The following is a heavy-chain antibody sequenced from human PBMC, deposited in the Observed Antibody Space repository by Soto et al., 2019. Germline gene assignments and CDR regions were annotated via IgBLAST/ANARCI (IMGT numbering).Heavy chain of an antibody. J-gene: IGHJ4*02. CDR2: LSNTGRRT. Sequence: EVQVLESGGGLVKPGGCLRLSCVVAVFPFGANAMSWVRQAPGKGLEWVSGLSNTGRRTSYADSVKGRFNISRDNSENTVYLQMNSLRVEDTAVYYCATEMGATQGPFDNWGQGTLVTVSS. CDR3: ATEMGATQGPFDN. V-gene: IGHV3-23*01. CDR1: VFPFGANA. D-gene: IGHD1-26*01.